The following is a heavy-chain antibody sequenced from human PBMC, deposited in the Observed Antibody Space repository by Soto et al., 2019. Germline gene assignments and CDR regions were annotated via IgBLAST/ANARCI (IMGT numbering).Heavy chain of an antibody. CDR1: GVSIKSPHHH. CDR3: ARRERAAGTDWWFDP. D-gene: IGHD6-13*01. CDR2: IYYSGST. V-gene: IGHV4-39*01. Sequence: PSGNPSLPCAFSGVSIKSPHHHGAWIRQYPGKGLEWIGSIYYSGSTYYSPSLKSRVTISVDTSKNQFSLKLSSVTAADTAVYYCARRERAAGTDWWFDPWGQGTLVTVSS. J-gene: IGHJ5*02.